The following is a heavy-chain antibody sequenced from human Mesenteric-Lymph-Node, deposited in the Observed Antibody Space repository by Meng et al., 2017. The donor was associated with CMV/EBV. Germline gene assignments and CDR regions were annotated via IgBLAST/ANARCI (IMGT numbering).Heavy chain of an antibody. J-gene: IGHJ4*02. CDR3: ARTPIGSRDLDY. D-gene: IGHD1-26*01. CDR1: GGSISNNY. Sequence: GSLRLSCTVSGGSISNNYWSWIRQAPGKGLEWIAYIYYSGSTNYNPSLKSRVTISVDTSKNQFSLKLSSVTAADTAVYYCARTPIGSRDLDYWGQGTLVTVSS. CDR2: IYYSGST. V-gene: IGHV4-59*01.